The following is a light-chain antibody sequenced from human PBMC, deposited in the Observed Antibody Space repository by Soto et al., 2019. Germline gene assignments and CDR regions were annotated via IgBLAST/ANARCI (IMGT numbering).Light chain of an antibody. CDR2: DVS. CDR3: SSYTSSSTV. V-gene: IGLV2-14*01. J-gene: IGLJ2*01. CDR1: SSDVGGYNY. Sequence: QSVLTQPASVSGSPGQSITNSCTGTSSDVGGYNYVSWYQQHPGKAPKLMIYDVSNRPSGVSNRFSGSKSGNTASLTISGLQAEDEADYYCSSYTSSSTVFGGGTKVTVL.